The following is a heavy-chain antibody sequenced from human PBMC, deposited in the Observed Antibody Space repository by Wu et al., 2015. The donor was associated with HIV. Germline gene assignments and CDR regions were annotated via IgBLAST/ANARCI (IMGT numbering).Heavy chain of an antibody. J-gene: IGHJ4*02. D-gene: IGHD2-2*01. CDR3: ASQFDSRTYESYAFDF. V-gene: IGHV1-69*13. CDR1: GGTFSNYA. CDR2: IIPTFGTT. Sequence: QVQLVQSGAEVKKPGSSVNVSCKASGGTFSNYAINWVRQAPGQGLEWMGRIIPTFGTTNYAQKFQRRVTITAVASTTTAYMELSSLRYEDTAVYYCASQFDSRTYESYAFDFWGQGTLVTVSS.